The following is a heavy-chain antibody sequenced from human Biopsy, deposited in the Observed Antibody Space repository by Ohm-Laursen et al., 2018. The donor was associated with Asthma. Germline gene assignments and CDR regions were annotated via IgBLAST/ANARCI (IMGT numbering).Heavy chain of an antibody. CDR3: ARCQVGYSSGWSLLLKKIYYSGMDV. CDR2: IMTVFGTT. J-gene: IGHJ6*02. D-gene: IGHD6-19*01. CDR1: GGTFSNFA. V-gene: IGHV1-69*01. Sequence: SSVKVSCNAPGGTFSNFAISWVRQAPGQRLEWLGGIMTVFGTTNYAQKFQGRVTITADESTSTAYMEVTSLRSEDTAIYYCARCQVGYSSGWSLLLKKIYYSGMDVWGQGTAVTVSS.